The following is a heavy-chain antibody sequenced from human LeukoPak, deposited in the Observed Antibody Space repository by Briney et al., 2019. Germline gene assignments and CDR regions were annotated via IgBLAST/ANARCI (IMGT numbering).Heavy chain of an antibody. CDR2: TYYRSKWHN. CDR3: AQGDQAFDI. CDR1: GDGVSSNSAA. V-gene: IGHV6-1*01. Sequence: SQTLSLTCAISGDGVSSNSAAWNWIRQSPSRGLEWLGRTYYRSKWHNNYAVSVESRIIINPDTSKNQFSLQLNSVTPEDTAVYYCAQGDQAFDIWGQGTMVTVSS. J-gene: IGHJ3*02. D-gene: IGHD3-16*01.